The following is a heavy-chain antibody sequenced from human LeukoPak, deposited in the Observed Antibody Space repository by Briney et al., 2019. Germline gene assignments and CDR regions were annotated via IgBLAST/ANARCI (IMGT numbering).Heavy chain of an antibody. D-gene: IGHD1-14*01. CDR2: ISWNSGSI. CDR1: GFTFDDYA. CDR3: ARTNVGGSDY. Sequence: GRSLRLSCAASGFTFDDYAMHWVRQAPGKGLEWVSGISWNSGSIGYADSVKGRFTISRDNAKNSLYLQMNSLRAEDTALYYCARTNVGGSDYWGQGTLVTVSS. J-gene: IGHJ4*02. V-gene: IGHV3-9*01.